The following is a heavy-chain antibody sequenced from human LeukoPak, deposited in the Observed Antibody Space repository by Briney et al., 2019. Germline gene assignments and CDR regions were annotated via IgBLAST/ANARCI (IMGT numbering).Heavy chain of an antibody. J-gene: IGHJ4*02. V-gene: IGHV4-39*07. Sequence: SETLSLTCTVSGGYITSSSYYWGWIRQPPGKGLEWIGSIYFSGSPYHNPSLKSRVTMSVDTSKNQLSLKMISVTAADTAVYYCARGVIAAGGNDFDYWGQGTLVTVSS. CDR3: ARGVIAAGGNDFDY. CDR1: GGYITSSSYY. D-gene: IGHD6-13*01. CDR2: IYFSGSP.